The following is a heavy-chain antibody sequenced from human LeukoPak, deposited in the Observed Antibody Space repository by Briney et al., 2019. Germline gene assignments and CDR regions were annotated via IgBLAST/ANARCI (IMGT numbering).Heavy chain of an antibody. Sequence: SETLSLTCTVSGGSISSGAYCWGWIRQHPGNGLEWMVFIYFSGSTYYNPFLKSVPTISVDSSRNHFFVQSSLVSAAPPAFYCGARESRRDGYNYVLYWGQGTLVTVSS. CDR1: GGSISSGAYC. D-gene: IGHD5-24*01. J-gene: IGHJ4*02. CDR2: IYFSGST. V-gene: IGHV4-31*01. CDR3: ARESRRDGYNYVLY.